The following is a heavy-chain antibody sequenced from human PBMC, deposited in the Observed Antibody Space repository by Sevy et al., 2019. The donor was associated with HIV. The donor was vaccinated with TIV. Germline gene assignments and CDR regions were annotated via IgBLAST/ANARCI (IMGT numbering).Heavy chain of an antibody. D-gene: IGHD6-25*01. CDR2: ISSSSDII. CDR3: ARTIAAAETFDY. V-gene: IGHV3-48*01. J-gene: IGHJ4*02. CDR1: GFIFSGYS. Sequence: GGSLRLSCAVSGFIFSGYSMNWVRQAPGKGLEWVSYISSSSDIIYYADSVKGRFTISRDNARNSLYLQMNSLRVEDTAVYYCARTIAAAETFDYWGQGALVTVSS.